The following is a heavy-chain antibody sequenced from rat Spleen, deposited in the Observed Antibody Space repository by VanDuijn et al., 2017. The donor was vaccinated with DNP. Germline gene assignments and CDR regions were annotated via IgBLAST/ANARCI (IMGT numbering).Heavy chain of an antibody. V-gene: IGHV2-6*01. Sequence: QVQLKESGPGLVQPSQTLSLTCTVSGFSLTSYTVSWVRQPPGKGLEWIASMSSGGNTYYNSALQSRLIITRDTSKNQVFLKMNSLQADDTGTYYCTRDPNSSYWFFDFWGPGTMVTVSS. D-gene: IGHD5-1*01. CDR3: TRDPNSSYWFFDF. CDR2: MSSGGNT. CDR1: GFSLTSYT. J-gene: IGHJ1*01.